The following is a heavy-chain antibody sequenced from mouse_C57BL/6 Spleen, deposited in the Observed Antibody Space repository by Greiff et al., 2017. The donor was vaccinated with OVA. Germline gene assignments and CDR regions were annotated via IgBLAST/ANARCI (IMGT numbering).Heavy chain of an antibody. D-gene: IGHD4-1*01. V-gene: IGHV5-12*01. J-gene: IGHJ4*01. CDR2: ISNGGGST. CDR3: ARLTGTNAMDY. Sequence: EVHLVESGGGLVQPGGSLKLSCAASGFTFSDYYMYWVRQTPEKRLEWVAYISNGGGSTYYPDTVKGRFTISRDNAKNTLYLQMSRLKSEDTAMYYCARLTGTNAMDYWGQGTSVTVSS. CDR1: GFTFSDYY.